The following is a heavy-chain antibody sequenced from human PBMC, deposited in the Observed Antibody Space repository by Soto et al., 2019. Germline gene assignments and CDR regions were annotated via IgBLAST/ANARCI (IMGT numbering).Heavy chain of an antibody. V-gene: IGHV3-9*01. CDR3: VKDTYDTGGYCDYFDY. Sequence: EVQLVESGGGLVQPGRSLRLSCAASGFKFEDYAMFWVRQPPGKGLEWVSGISWNSGNIVYADSVKGRFTISRDNVKNALYQQMHSLKPENTALYYCVKDTYDTGGYCDYFDYWCQGSHVTVSS. CDR1: GFKFEDYA. D-gene: IGHD3-22*01. J-gene: IGHJ4*02. CDR2: ISWNSGNI.